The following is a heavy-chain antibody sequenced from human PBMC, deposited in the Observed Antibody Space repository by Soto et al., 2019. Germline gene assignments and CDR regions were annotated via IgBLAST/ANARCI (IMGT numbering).Heavy chain of an antibody. J-gene: IGHJ5*02. CDR1: GYSFTSNA. CDR3: ARVWGSYXATSGGXGFDP. Sequence: ASVKVSCKASGYSFTSNAITWVRQAPGQGLEWMGWISTYSGAPNYAQKFQGRVTMTTDTSTNTAYMELRNLRSDDTAVYYCARVWGSYXATSGGXGFDPWGQGTLVTVSS. V-gene: IGHV1-18*04. D-gene: IGHD3-16*02. CDR2: ISTYSGAP.